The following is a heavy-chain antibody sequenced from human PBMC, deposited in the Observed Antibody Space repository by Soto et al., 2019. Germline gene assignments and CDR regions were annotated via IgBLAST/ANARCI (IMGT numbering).Heavy chain of an antibody. V-gene: IGHV3-33*06. D-gene: IGHD2-2*02. CDR2: IWYDGSHK. Sequence: GGSLRLSCAASGFTFTQFGMHWVRQAPGKGLEWVSIIWYDGSHKFYADSVKGRFTISRDNSKNTLYLQMNSLRAEDTAVYYCAKEYIVVVPAAIHGLKYFDYWGQGTLVTVSS. J-gene: IGHJ4*02. CDR3: AKEYIVVVPAAIHGLKYFDY. CDR1: GFTFTQFG.